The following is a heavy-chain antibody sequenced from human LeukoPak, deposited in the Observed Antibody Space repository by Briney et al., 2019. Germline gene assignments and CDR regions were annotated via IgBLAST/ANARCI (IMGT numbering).Heavy chain of an antibody. V-gene: IGHV1-18*01. CDR3: AREISSGWYKENYFDY. CDR1: GYTFTSYG. D-gene: IGHD6-19*01. J-gene: IGHJ4*02. CDR2: ISAYNGNT. Sequence: GASVKVPCKASGYTFTSYGISWVRQAPGQGLEWMGWISAYNGNTNYAQKLQGRVTMTTDTSTSTAYMELRSLRSDDTAVYYCAREISSGWYKENYFDYWGQGTLVTVSS.